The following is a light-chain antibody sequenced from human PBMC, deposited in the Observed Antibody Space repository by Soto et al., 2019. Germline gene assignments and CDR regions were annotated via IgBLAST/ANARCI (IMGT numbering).Light chain of an antibody. CDR3: QQYYGTPYT. V-gene: IGKV4-1*01. J-gene: IGKJ2*01. Sequence: DIVMTQSPDSLAVSLGERATINCKSSQSVLYSSNNKNYLAWYQQKPRQPHKLLIYWASTRESGVPDRFSGSGSGTDFTLTISSLQAEDVAVYYCQQYYGTPYTFGQGTKLEIK. CDR1: QSVLYSSNNKNY. CDR2: WAS.